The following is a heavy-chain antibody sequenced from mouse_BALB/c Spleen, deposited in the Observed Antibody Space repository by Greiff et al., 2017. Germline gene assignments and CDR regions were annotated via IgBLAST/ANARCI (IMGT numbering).Heavy chain of an antibody. CDR2: FNPNNGGT. Sequence: VQLQQSGPELVKPGASVKIPCKASGYTFTDYNMDWVKQSHGKSLEWIGDFNPNNGGTIYNQKFKGKATLTVDKSSSTAYMELRSLTSEDTAVYYCARFGNYRFDYWGQGTTLTVSS. V-gene: IGHV1-18*01. CDR3: ARFGNYRFDY. J-gene: IGHJ2*01. D-gene: IGHD2-1*01. CDR1: GYTFTDYN.